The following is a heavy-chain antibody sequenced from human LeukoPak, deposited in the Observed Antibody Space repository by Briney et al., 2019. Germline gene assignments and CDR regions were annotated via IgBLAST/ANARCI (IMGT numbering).Heavy chain of an antibody. CDR1: GYTFTSYG. V-gene: IGHV1-69*13. CDR3: ARELPNNVHWFDP. D-gene: IGHD1-14*01. CDR2: IIPIFGTA. J-gene: IGHJ5*02. Sequence: SVKVSCKAPGYTFTSYGISWVRQAPGQGLEWMGGIIPIFGTANYAQKFQGRVTITADESTSTAYMELSSLRSEDTAVYYCARELPNNVHWFDPWGQGTLVTVSS.